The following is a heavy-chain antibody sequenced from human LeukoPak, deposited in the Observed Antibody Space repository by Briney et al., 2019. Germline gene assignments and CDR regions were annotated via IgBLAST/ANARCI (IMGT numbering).Heavy chain of an antibody. Sequence: GGSLRLSCAASGFTFSSYSMNWVRQAPGKGLEWISYISETSSFMYYADSVKGRFTISRDNAKNSLYLQMSSLRAEDTAVYYCARGGVSVGGNFDYWGQGTLVTVSS. J-gene: IGHJ4*02. CDR3: ARGGVSVGGNFDY. CDR2: ISETSSFM. D-gene: IGHD4-23*01. CDR1: GFTFSSYS. V-gene: IGHV3-48*01.